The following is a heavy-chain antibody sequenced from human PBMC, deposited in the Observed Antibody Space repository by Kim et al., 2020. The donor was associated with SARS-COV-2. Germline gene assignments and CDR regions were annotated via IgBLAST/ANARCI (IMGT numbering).Heavy chain of an antibody. J-gene: IGHJ2*01. Sequence: YNPSLKSRVTISVDTSKNQFSLKLSSVTAADTAVYYCARATRALDWYFDLWGRGTLVTVSS. D-gene: IGHD1-1*01. CDR3: ARATRALDWYFDL. V-gene: IGHV4-34*01.